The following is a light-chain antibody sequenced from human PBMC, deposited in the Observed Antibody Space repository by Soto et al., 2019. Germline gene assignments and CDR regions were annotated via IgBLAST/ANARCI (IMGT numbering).Light chain of an antibody. CDR2: DAS. Sequence: DIQMTQSPSTLSASVGDRVTITCRASQSISSWLACYLXRRGKAPKLLIYDASTWERGVPSRFSGTGSGTEFTLTIERLQPDAFATYYCEQYHTASITFGQGTRLEIK. J-gene: IGKJ5*01. V-gene: IGKV1-5*01. CDR3: EQYHTASIT. CDR1: QSISSW.